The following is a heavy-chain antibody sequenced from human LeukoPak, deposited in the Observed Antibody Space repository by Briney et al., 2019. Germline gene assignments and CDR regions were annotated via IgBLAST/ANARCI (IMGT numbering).Heavy chain of an antibody. V-gene: IGHV3-7*04. J-gene: IGHJ4*02. CDR2: IKQDGSET. CDR1: GFTFSSYW. D-gene: IGHD2-21*02. Sequence: GGSLRLSCAASGFTFSSYWMSWVRQAPGKGLEWVANIKQDGSETYYVDSVKGRFTISRDNAKNSLYLQMNSLRAEDTAVYYCARAPPPYCGGDCYFGYFDYWGQGTLVTVSS. CDR3: ARAPPPYCGGDCYFGYFDY.